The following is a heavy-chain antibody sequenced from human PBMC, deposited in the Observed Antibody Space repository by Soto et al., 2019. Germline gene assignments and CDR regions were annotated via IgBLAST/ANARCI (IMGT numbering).Heavy chain of an antibody. J-gene: IGHJ6*02. CDR2: IYYSGST. D-gene: IGHD3-22*01. Sequence: QVQLQESGPGLVKPSQTLSLTCTVSGGSISSGGYYWSWILQHPGKGLEWIGSIYYSGSTYYNPSLKSRVTISVDTSKNQFSLKLISVTAADTAVYYCAREYYYDSSRPHYYYGMDVWGQGTTVTVSS. CDR1: GGSISSGGYY. CDR3: AREYYYDSSRPHYYYGMDV. V-gene: IGHV4-31*03.